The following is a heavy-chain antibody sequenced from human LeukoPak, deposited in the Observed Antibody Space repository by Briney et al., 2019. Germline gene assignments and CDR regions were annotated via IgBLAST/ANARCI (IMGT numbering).Heavy chain of an antibody. V-gene: IGHV4-4*02. CDR3: ARLDCSSTSCPEYGMDV. CDR2: IYHSGST. CDR1: GGSISSGNW. D-gene: IGHD2-2*01. Sequence: SETLSLTCAVSGGSISSGNWWSWVRQPPGKGLEWIGEIYHSGSTNYNPSLKSRVTISVDKSKNQFSLKLSSVTAADTAVYYCARLDCSSTSCPEYGMDVWGQGTTVTVSS. J-gene: IGHJ6*02.